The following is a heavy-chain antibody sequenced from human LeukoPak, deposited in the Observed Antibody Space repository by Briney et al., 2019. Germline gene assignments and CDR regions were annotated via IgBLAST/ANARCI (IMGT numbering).Heavy chain of an antibody. CDR2: IWYDGSNK. Sequence: GGSLRLSCAASGFTFSSYGMHWVRQAPGKGLEWVAVIWYDGSNKYYADSVKGRFTISRDNSKNTLYLQMNSLRAEDTAVYYCARWGPYCSSTSCYGLGYWGQGTLVTVSS. CDR3: ARWGPYCSSTSCYGLGY. CDR1: GFTFSSYG. V-gene: IGHV3-33*01. J-gene: IGHJ4*02. D-gene: IGHD2-2*01.